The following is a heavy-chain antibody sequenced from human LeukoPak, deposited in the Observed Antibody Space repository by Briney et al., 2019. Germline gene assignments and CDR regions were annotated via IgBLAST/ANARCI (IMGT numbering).Heavy chain of an antibody. D-gene: IGHD1-26*01. CDR3: ARAFAGGKGRFDP. CDR1: GFTFSFYA. Sequence: PGGSLRLSCAASGFTFSFYAMSWVRQAPGKGLEWVSVISGSVSSTNYADSVKGRFTISRDNSKNTLYLQMNSLRAEDTAVYYCARAFAGGKGRFDPWGQGTLVTVSS. CDR2: ISGSVSST. V-gene: IGHV3-23*01. J-gene: IGHJ5*02.